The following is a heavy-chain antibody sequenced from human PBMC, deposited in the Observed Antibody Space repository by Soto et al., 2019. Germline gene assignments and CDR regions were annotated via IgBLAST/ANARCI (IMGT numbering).Heavy chain of an antibody. D-gene: IGHD3-16*01. CDR1: GGSISSYY. Sequence: SETLSLTCTVSGGSISSYYWSWIRQPPGKGLEWIGYIYYSGSTNYNPSLKSRVTISVDTSKNQFSLKLSSVTAADTAVYYCARDLGGGYYYYGMDVWGQGTTVTVSS. J-gene: IGHJ6*02. V-gene: IGHV4-59*01. CDR2: IYYSGST. CDR3: ARDLGGGYYYYGMDV.